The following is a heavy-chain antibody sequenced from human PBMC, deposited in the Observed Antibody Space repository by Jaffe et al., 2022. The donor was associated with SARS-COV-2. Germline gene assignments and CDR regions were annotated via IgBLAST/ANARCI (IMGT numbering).Heavy chain of an antibody. CDR3: ARDEGLWFGAPDAFDI. V-gene: IGHV1-3*01. CDR2: INADNGNT. CDR1: GYTFTKYT. Sequence: QVQLVQSGAEVKKPGASVKVSCKASGYTFTKYTMHWVRQAPGQRLEWMGWINADNGNTEYSQKFQGRVTITRDTSASTAYMELSSLRSEDTSLYYCARDEGLWFGAPDAFDIWGQGTMVTVSS. D-gene: IGHD3-10*01. J-gene: IGHJ3*02.